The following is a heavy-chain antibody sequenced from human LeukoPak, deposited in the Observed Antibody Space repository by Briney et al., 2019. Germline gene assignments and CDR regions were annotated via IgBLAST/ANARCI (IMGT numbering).Heavy chain of an antibody. CDR2: IYPGDSDT. J-gene: IGHJ4*02. Sequence: GESLKISCKGSGSRFTSYWIGWVRQMPGKGLEWMGIIYPGDSDTRYSPSFQGQVTISADKSISTAYLQWSSLKASDTAMYYCARGTMLRGLIADFDYWGQGTLVTVSS. CDR1: GSRFTSYW. D-gene: IGHD3-10*01. V-gene: IGHV5-51*01. CDR3: ARGTMLRGLIADFDY.